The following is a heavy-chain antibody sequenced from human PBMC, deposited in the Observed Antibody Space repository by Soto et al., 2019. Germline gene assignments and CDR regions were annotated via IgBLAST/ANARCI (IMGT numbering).Heavy chain of an antibody. CDR3: AREGRYCTNGVCYTPYYYYGMDV. CDR2: ISAYNGNT. CDR1: GYTFTSYG. V-gene: IGHV1-18*04. J-gene: IGHJ6*02. D-gene: IGHD2-8*01. Sequence: ASVKVSCKASGYTFTSYGISWVRQAPGQGLEWMGWISAYNGNTNYAQKLQGRVTMTTDTSTSTAYMELRSLRSDDTAVYYCAREGRYCTNGVCYTPYYYYGMDVWGQGTTVTVSS.